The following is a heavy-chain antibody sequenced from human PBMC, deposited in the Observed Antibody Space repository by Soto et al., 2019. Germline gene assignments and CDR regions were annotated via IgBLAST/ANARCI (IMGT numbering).Heavy chain of an antibody. CDR3: ARDTPVQHIVVVTAIINYGMDV. D-gene: IGHD2-21*02. V-gene: IGHV3-30-3*01. CDR2: ISYDGSNK. J-gene: IGHJ6*02. Sequence: PGGSLRLSCAASGFPFSSYAMHWVRQAPGKGLEWVAVISYDGSNKYYADSVKGRFTISRDNSKNTLYLQMNSLRAEDTAVYYCARDTPVQHIVVVTAIINYGMDVWGQGTTVTVSS. CDR1: GFPFSSYA.